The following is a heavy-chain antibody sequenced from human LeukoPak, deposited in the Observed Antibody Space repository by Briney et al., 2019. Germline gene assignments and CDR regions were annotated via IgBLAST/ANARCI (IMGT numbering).Heavy chain of an antibody. V-gene: IGHV4-4*07. Sequence: PSETPSLTCTVSGGSISSYYWSWIRQPAGKGLEWIGRIYTSGSTNYNPSLKSRVTMSVDTSKNQFSLKLSSVTAADTAVYYCARDRVITMVRGSSRCNWFDPWGQGTLVTVSS. CDR2: IYTSGST. CDR3: ARDRVITMVRGSSRCNWFDP. CDR1: GGSISSYY. J-gene: IGHJ5*02. D-gene: IGHD3-10*01.